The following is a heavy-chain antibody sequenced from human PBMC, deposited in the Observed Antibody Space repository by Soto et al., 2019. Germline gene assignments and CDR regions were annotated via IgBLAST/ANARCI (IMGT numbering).Heavy chain of an antibody. J-gene: IGHJ2*01. CDR3: ARRLGGSYRSGLWDFDL. V-gene: IGHV4-59*01. Sequence: QVQLQESGPGLLRPSETLSLTCTVSGGSISSYYWSWIRQPPGKGLEWIGYIYYSGSTNYNPSLKIRVTIPVDTAKHQFSRKLSSVPAADTGVDYFARRLGGSYRSGLWDFDLWGRGTLVTGSS. CDR1: GGSISSYY. D-gene: IGHD3-16*02. CDR2: IYYSGST.